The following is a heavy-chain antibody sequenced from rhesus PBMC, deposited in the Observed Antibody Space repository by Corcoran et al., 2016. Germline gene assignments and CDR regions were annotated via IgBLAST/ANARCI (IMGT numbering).Heavy chain of an antibody. Sequence: EVQLVQSGAEVKKPGASVKISCKASGYTFTDYYLHWVRPAPGKGLEWMGRVDPENGEAKHTQKVQDRVTITAETSTDTAYMELSSLRSEDTAVYYCATSWGDYNLPVWGPGVLVTVSS. V-gene: IGHV1-111*02. CDR2: VDPENGEA. CDR3: ATSWGDYNLPV. CDR1: GYTFTDYY. D-gene: IGHD3-34*01. J-gene: IGHJ5-1*01.